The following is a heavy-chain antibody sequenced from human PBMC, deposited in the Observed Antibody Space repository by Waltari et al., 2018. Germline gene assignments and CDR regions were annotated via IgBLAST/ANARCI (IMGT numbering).Heavy chain of an antibody. CDR2: IYYTGSN. Sequence: QVQLQESGPSLLKPSETLSLICTVSGGSISGFYWSWVRQPPGKGLDWIGYIYYTGSNKFNPSLKSRGTMSVDTSKNQFSLKLSSVTAADTAFYYCARGGGGDWEWFDPWGQGTLVTVSS. CDR1: GGSISGFY. D-gene: IGHD2-21*02. CDR3: ARGGGGDWEWFDP. J-gene: IGHJ5*02. V-gene: IGHV4-59*01.